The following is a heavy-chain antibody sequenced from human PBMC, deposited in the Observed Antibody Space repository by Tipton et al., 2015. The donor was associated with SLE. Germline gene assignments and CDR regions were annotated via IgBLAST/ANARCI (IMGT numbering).Heavy chain of an antibody. Sequence: TLSLTCTVSGGYINNYYWSWIRQPPGKGLEWIGHIYSRGNINYNPSLKSRVPMSVDTSKNQFSLRLNSVTAADTAVYYCARQGFGASTGMDWFDPWGQGTLVTVSS. CDR1: GGYINNYY. J-gene: IGHJ5*02. V-gene: IGHV4-59*08. CDR2: IYSRGNI. CDR3: ARQGFGASTGMDWFDP. D-gene: IGHD3-10*01.